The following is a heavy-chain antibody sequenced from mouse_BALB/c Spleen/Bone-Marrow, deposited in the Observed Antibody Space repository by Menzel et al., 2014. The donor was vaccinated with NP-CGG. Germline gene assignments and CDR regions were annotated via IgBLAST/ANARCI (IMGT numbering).Heavy chain of an antibody. CDR2: FYPGNGNI. CDR3: ARHFYSTSYFDY. J-gene: IGHJ2*01. Sequence: VQLQQSGAELVKPGASVKLSCKASGYTFTDYIIHWVKQRSGQGLEWIGWFYPGNGNIKFSEKFNDKATLTADKSSSTVYMELSRLTSEDSAVYFCARHFYSTSYFDYWGQGTTHTVSS. V-gene: IGHV1-62-2*01. D-gene: IGHD1-1*01. CDR1: GYTFTDYI.